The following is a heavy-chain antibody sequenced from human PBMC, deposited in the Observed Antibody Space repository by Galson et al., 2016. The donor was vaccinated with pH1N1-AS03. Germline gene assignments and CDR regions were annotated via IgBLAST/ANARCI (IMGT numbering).Heavy chain of an antibody. CDR3: AKVGWAHY. Sequence: SLRLSCAASGFIFSDYDVSWVRQAPGKGLEWVSAITGSGGSTSYADSVKGRFTISRDNSKNTLYLQLNSLRAEDTAVYYCAKVGWAHYWGQGTLVTVSS. V-gene: IGHV3-23*01. J-gene: IGHJ4*02. CDR2: ITGSGGST. CDR1: GFIFSDYD. D-gene: IGHD3-16*01.